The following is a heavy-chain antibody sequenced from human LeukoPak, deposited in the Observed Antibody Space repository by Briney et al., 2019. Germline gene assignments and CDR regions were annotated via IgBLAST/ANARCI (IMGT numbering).Heavy chain of an antibody. CDR1: GFTFSSYS. V-gene: IGHV3-21*01. J-gene: IGHJ4*02. Sequence: GGSLRLSCAASGFTFSSYSMNWVRQAPGKGLEWVSSISSSSSYIYYADSVKGGFTISRDNAKNSLYLQMNSLRAEDTAVYYCARACGVLISGTGCFDYWGQGTMVNVSS. CDR3: ARACGVLISGTGCFDY. CDR2: ISSSSSYI. D-gene: IGHD1/OR15-1a*01.